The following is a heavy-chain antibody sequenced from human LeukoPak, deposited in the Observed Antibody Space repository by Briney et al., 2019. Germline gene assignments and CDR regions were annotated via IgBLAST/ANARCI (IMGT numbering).Heavy chain of an antibody. V-gene: IGHV3-7*04. Sequence: PGGSLRVSCAASGFIFSSYWMTWVRPAQGQGLEWVANIKQDGSENHYMDSVKGRFTISRDNAKNSLYLQMNSLRAEDTAVYYCARVDYWGQGTLVTVSS. CDR1: GFIFSSYW. CDR3: ARVDY. J-gene: IGHJ4*02. CDR2: IKQDGSEN.